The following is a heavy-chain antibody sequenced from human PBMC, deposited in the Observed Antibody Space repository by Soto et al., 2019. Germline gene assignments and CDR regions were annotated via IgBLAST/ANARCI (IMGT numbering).Heavy chain of an antibody. CDR3: VIGPGIAAAGKFDY. Sequence: QVQLVQSGAEVKKPGASVKVSCKASGYTFTGYYMHWVRQAPGQGLEWMGWINPNSGDTNYAQKFQGMVTMTRDTSYSTASVGLSSLRFDDPAVYYSVIGPGIAAAGKFDYWGHGSLLTVSS. CDR1: GYTFTGYY. D-gene: IGHD6-13*01. J-gene: IGHJ4*01. V-gene: IGHV1-2*02. CDR2: INPNSGDT.